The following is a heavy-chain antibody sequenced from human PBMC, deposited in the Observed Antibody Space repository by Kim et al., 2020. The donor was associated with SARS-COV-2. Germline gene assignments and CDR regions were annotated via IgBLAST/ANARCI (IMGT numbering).Heavy chain of an antibody. CDR2: IIPIFGTA. CDR3: ARAGEDDEIWGRYRGFEY. J-gene: IGHJ4*02. V-gene: IGHV1-69*13. CDR1: GDTFSSYA. Sequence: SVKVSCKASGDTFSSYAMSWVRQAPGQGLEWMGWIIPIFGTANYAQKFQGRVTITADESTSTAYMELSSLRSEDTAEYYCARAGEDDEIWGRYRGFEYLGQGTLVTVSP. D-gene: IGHD3-16*02.